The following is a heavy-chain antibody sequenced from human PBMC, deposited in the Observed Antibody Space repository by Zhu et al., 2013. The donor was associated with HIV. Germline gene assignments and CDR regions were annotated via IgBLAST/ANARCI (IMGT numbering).Heavy chain of an antibody. CDR2: IIPIFGTA. V-gene: IGHV1-69*01. Sequence: QVQLVQSGAEVKKPGSSVKVSCKASGGTFSSYAISWVRQAPGQGLEWMGGIIPIFGTANYAQKFQGRVTITADESTSTAYMELSSLRSEDTAVYYCARGEYSSSSWDYYYYGMDVVGPRDHGHRLL. D-gene: IGHD6-6*01. J-gene: IGHJ6*02. CDR3: ARGEYSSSSWDYYYYGMDV. CDR1: GGTFSSYA.